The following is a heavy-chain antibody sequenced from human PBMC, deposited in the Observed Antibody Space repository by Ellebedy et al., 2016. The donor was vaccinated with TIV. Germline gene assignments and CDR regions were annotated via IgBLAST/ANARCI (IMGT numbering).Heavy chain of an antibody. V-gene: IGHV1-3*01. D-gene: IGHD3-16*01. CDR3: ARSGDAWGIDF. Sequence: AASVKVSCKASGYAFTHYGLHWVRQAPGQGLEWMAWINGGDGYPKYSWKFQGRVSFTKDTSATTAYMELSSLTSEDTADYYCARSGDAWGIDFWGQGTLVTVSS. J-gene: IGHJ4*02. CDR1: GYAFTHYG. CDR2: INGGDGYP.